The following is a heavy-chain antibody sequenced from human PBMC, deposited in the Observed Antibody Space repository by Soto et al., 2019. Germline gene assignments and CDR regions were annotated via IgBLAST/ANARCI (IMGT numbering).Heavy chain of an antibody. CDR1: GFTFSIYW. D-gene: IGHD3-16*01. CDR3: VRDNYGFDY. CDR2: IDQDGSGT. Sequence: EVQLVESGGGLVQPGESLRLSCAASGFTFSIYWMDWVRQGPGAGLVWVARIDQDGSGTSYADSVKGRFTISRDNAKNTVYLQMNSLRAEDTATYYCVRDNYGFDYWGRGTLVTVSS. V-gene: IGHV3-74*01. J-gene: IGHJ4*02.